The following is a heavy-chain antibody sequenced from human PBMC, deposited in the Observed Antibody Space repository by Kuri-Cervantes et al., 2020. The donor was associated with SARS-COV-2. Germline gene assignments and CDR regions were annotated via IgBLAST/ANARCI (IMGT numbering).Heavy chain of an antibody. V-gene: IGHV3-11*01. CDR2: ISNTGSAI. D-gene: IGHD2-15*01. CDR3: ARAYSGFDP. CDR1: GFTFSDYY. Sequence: GGSLRLSCAASGFTFSDYYMSWIRQAPGKGLEWISYISNTGSAIYYADSMKGRFTISRDNAKNSLYLQMNSLRAEDTAVYYCARAYSGFDPWGQGTLVTVSS. J-gene: IGHJ5*02.